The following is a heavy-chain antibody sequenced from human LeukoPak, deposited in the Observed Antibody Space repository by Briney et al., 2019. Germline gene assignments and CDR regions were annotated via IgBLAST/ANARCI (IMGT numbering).Heavy chain of an antibody. D-gene: IGHD6-6*01. CDR3: ARDPPHSSSGDY. CDR1: GGTFSSYA. Sequence: SVKVSCKASGGTFSSYAISWVRQAPGQGLEWMGGIIPIFGTANYAQKFQGRVTITADESTSTAYMELRSLRSDDTAVYYCARDPPHSSSGDYWGQGTLVTVSS. V-gene: IGHV1-69*13. CDR2: IIPIFGTA. J-gene: IGHJ4*02.